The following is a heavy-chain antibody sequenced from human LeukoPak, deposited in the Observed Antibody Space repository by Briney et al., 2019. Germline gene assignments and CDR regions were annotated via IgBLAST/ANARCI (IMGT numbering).Heavy chain of an antibody. Sequence: PGGSLRLSCAASGFTFSSYSMNWVRQAPGKGLEWVSSISSSSSYIYYADSVKGRFTVSRDNAKNSLYLQMNSLRVEDTAVYYCAYGSGSSQGPFPYWGQGTLVTVSS. D-gene: IGHD3-10*01. V-gene: IGHV3-21*01. CDR2: ISSSSSYI. CDR1: GFTFSSYS. J-gene: IGHJ4*02. CDR3: AYGSGSSQGPFPY.